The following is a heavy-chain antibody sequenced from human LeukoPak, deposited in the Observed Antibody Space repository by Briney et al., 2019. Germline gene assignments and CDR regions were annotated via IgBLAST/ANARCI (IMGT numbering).Heavy chain of an antibody. V-gene: IGHV3-48*03. J-gene: IGHJ6*02. CDR3: ARDDYGTTNYYGMDV. D-gene: IGHD4/OR15-4a*01. CDR2: ISSTTNIR. Sequence: GGSLRLSCAASGFTFSSYEMNWVRQAPGKGLEWVSYISSTTNIRYYADSVKGRFTISRDNAKNSLYLQMHSLRAEDTAVYYCARDDYGTTNYYGMDVWGQGTTVTVSS. CDR1: GFTFSSYE.